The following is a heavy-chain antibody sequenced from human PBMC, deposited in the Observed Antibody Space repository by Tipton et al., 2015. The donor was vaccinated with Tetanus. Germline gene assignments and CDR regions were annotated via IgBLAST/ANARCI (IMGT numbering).Heavy chain of an antibody. D-gene: IGHD2-8*01. J-gene: IGHJ4*02. CDR2: IYISGST. V-gene: IGHV4-4*07. CDR1: GGSISDYY. Sequence: TLSLTCTVSGGSISDYYWSWIRQPAGKGLEWIGRIYISGSTDYNPSLKTRVSMSVGTSKNQFSLKLSSVTTADTAVHYCARGMVSWGIFPYWGQGTLVTVSP. CDR3: ARGMVSWGIFPY.